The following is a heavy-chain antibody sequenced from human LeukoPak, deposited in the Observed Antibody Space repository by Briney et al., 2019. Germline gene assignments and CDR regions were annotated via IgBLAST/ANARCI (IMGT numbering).Heavy chain of an antibody. D-gene: IGHD3-22*01. CDR1: GYTFTGYY. CDR3: ASEPYYYESRDRRAFDI. Sequence: ASVKVSCKASGYTFTGYYMHWVRQAPGQGLEWMGWINPNSGGTNYAQKSQGRVTMTRDTSISTAYMELSRLRSDDTAVYYCASEPYYYESRDRRAFDICGQGTMVTVSS. CDR2: INPNSGGT. J-gene: IGHJ3*02. V-gene: IGHV1-2*02.